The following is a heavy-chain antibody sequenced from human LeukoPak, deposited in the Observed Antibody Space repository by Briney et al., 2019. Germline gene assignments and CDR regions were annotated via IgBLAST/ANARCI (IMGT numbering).Heavy chain of an antibody. CDR3: ARGEYYDFWSGAHGDWFDP. Sequence: KGXXXXGEINHSESTNYNPSLKSRVTISVDTSKNQFSLKLSSVTAADTAVYYCARGEYYDFWSGAHGDWFDPWGQGTLVTVSS. CDR2: INHSEST. V-gene: IGHV4-34*01. J-gene: IGHJ5*02. D-gene: IGHD3-3*01.